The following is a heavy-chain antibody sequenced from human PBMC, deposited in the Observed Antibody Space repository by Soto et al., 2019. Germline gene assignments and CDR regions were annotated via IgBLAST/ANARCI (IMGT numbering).Heavy chain of an antibody. J-gene: IGHJ6*02. CDR2: IYPGDSDT. CDR3: ARRSMITGHYYYGMDV. CDR1: GYSFTSYW. D-gene: IGHD3-16*01. Sequence: GAFLKISCKGSGYSFTSYWIGWVRQMPVKGLEWMGIIYPGDSDTRYSPSFQGQVTISADKSISTAYLQWSSLKASDTAMYYCARRSMITGHYYYGMDVWGQGTTVTVSS. V-gene: IGHV5-51*01.